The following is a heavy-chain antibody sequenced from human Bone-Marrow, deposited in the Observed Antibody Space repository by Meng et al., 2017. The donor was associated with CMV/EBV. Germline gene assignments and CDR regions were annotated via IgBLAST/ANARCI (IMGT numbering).Heavy chain of an antibody. CDR2: IFYSGST. V-gene: IGHV4-39*01. J-gene: IGHJ4*02. CDR1: GGSISGSSDY. Sequence: VSGGSISGSSDYWGWIRQPPGKGLEWIGSIFYSGSTYYNPSLKSRVTISVDTSKNQFSLKLSSVTAADTAVYYCASWGSITSAYDNWGQGALVTVSS. CDR3: ASWGSITSAYDN. D-gene: IGHD3-16*01.